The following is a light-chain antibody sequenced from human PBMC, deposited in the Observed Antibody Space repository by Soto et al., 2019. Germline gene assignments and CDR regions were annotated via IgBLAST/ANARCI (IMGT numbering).Light chain of an antibody. V-gene: IGKV3-20*01. CDR3: QQYGGSPYT. CDR1: QSVNNKY. Sequence: EIVLTQSPGTLSLSPGERATLSCRASQSVNNKYLAGYQHKPGQAPRLLIYGASMRATGIPDRFGGSGSGTDFTLTISRLEPEDFAVYFCQQYGGSPYTFGQGTKVEIK. J-gene: IGKJ2*01. CDR2: GAS.